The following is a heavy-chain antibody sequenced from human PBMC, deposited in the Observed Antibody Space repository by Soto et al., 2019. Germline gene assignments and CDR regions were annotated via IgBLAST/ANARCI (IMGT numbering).Heavy chain of an antibody. Sequence: ASVKVSCKASGYTFTSYAIHWVRQAPGQRLEWMGWINAGNGDTKYSHNFQGRVTITRDTSASTAYMELSSLRSEDTAVYHCARGYCSSTSCRYYFDYWGHGTLVTVSS. D-gene: IGHD2-2*01. CDR2: INAGNGDT. V-gene: IGHV1-3*01. CDR1: GYTFTSYA. CDR3: ARGYCSSTSCRYYFDY. J-gene: IGHJ4*01.